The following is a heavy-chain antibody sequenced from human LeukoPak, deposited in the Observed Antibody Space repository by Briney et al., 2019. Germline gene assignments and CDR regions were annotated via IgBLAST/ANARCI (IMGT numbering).Heavy chain of an antibody. CDR3: ARTTQQLVYYFDY. Sequence: SSETLSLTCAVYGGSFSGYYWSWIRQPPGKGLEWIGEINHSGSTNYNPSLKSRVTISVDTSKNQFSLKLSSVTAADTAVFYCARTTQQLVYYFDYWGQGTLVTVSS. CDR1: GGSFSGYY. CDR2: INHSGST. J-gene: IGHJ4*02. V-gene: IGHV4-34*01. D-gene: IGHD6-13*01.